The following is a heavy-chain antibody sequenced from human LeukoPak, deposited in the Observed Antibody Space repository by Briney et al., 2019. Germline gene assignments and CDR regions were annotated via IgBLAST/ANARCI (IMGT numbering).Heavy chain of an antibody. J-gene: IGHJ4*02. V-gene: IGHV4-39*01. D-gene: IGHD2-2*01. CDR2: IFYSGST. Sequence: SGTLSLTCTVSGGSISSSSYYWGWIRQPPGKGLEWIGSIFYSGSTYYNPSLKSRVTISVDTSKNQFSLKLSSVTAADTAVYYCARPPGFGLTLPAAMLDYWGQGTLVTVSS. CDR1: GGSISSSSYY. CDR3: ARPPGFGLTLPAAMLDY.